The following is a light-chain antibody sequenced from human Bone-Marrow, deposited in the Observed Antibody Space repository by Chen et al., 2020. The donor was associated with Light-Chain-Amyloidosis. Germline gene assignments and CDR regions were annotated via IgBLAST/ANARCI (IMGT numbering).Light chain of an antibody. J-gene: IGLJ2*01. Sequence: SYELTQPPSVSVSPGQTARITCSGDDLPTKYAYWYQQKPGQAPGLVIHRDTERPSGVSERFSGSSSGRTATLTISGVEAEEEADYHCQSADSSGTDEVIFGGGTKLTVL. CDR2: RDT. CDR1: DLPTKY. V-gene: IGLV3-25*02. CDR3: QSADSSGTDEVI.